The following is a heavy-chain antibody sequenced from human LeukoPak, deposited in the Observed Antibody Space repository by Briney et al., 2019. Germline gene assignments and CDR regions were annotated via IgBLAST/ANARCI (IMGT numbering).Heavy chain of an antibody. V-gene: IGHV3-43D*03. CDR2: ISWDGGNT. CDR3: AKDMGGRTRAGDYYYMDV. D-gene: IGHD3-16*01. J-gene: IGHJ6*03. CDR1: GFTFDDYA. Sequence: PGGSLRLSCAASGFTFDDYAMHWVRQAPGKGLERVSLISWDGGNTYYADSVKGRFTISRDNSKNSLYLQMNSLRAEDTAFYYCAKDMGGRTRAGDYYYMDVWGKGTTVTVSS.